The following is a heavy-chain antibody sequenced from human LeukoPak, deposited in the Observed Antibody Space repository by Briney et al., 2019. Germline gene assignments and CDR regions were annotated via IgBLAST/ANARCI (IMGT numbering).Heavy chain of an antibody. CDR2: ISAYNGNT. D-gene: IGHD4-17*01. V-gene: IGHV1-18*01. CDR3: ARPQPDYGDYPPFLYMDV. Sequence: ASLKVSCKASGYTFTSYGISWVRQGPGQGLEWMGWISAYNGNTNYAQKLQGRVNMTTGTSTSTAYMELRSLRSDDTAVYYCARPQPDYGDYPPFLYMDVWGKGTTVTVSS. CDR1: GYTFTSYG. J-gene: IGHJ6*03.